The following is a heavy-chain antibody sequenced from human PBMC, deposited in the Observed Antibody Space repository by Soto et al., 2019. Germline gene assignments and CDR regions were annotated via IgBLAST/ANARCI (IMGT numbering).Heavy chain of an antibody. CDR1: GFTFSTYA. D-gene: IGHD2-21*02. V-gene: IGHV3-23*01. J-gene: IGHJ3*02. CDR2: ISPGGDRR. CDR3: ARDYIGGDTDGLDI. Sequence: GGSLRLCCVASGFTFSTYAIDWVRQAPGKGLEWLSAISPGGDRRRYADSVKGRFTISRDNSRNTLYLEISSLRAEDTAAYYCARDYIGGDTDGLDIWGQGTMVTVSS.